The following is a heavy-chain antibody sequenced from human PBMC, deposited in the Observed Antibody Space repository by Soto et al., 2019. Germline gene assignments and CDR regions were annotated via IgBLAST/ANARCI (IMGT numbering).Heavy chain of an antibody. CDR1: GDSVSSNSAA. CDR3: ARDPVVCVGGSCHYYYYYGMDV. J-gene: IGHJ6*02. CDR2: TYYRSKWYN. Sequence: SQTLSLTCAISGDSVSSNSAAWNWIRQSPSRGLEWLGRTYYRSKWYNDYAVSVKSRITINPDTSKNQFSLQLNSVTPEDTAVYYCARDPVVCVGGSCHYYYYYGMDVWGQGTTVTVSS. V-gene: IGHV6-1*01. D-gene: IGHD2-15*01.